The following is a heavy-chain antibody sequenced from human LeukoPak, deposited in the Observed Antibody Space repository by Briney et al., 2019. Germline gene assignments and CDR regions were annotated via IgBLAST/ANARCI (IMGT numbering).Heavy chain of an antibody. V-gene: IGHV4-4*02. J-gene: IGHJ4*02. CDR1: GGSISSSNW. D-gene: IGHD3-10*01. CDR3: ARGLMTTGRSNFDY. CDR2: IFQTGNT. Sequence: SETLSLTCGVSGGSISSSNWWSWVRQPPGKGLEWIGEIFQTGNTNYNPSLKSRVTISVDKSKNQFSLRLSSVTAADTAVYYCARGLMTTGRSNFDYWGQGTLVTVSS.